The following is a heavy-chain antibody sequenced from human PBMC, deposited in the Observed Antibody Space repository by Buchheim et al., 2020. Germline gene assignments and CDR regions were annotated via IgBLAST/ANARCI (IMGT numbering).Heavy chain of an antibody. V-gene: IGHV4-59*12. J-gene: IGHJ4*02. CDR2: IYYSGST. CDR1: GGSISSYY. D-gene: IGHD5-24*01. CDR3: ARESPHTMYFDY. Sequence: QVQLQESGPGLVKPSETLSLTCTVSGGSISSYYWSWIRQPPGKGLEWIGYIYYSGSTNYNPSLKSRVTISVDTSKNQFSLKLSSVTAADTAVYYCARESPHTMYFDYWGQGTL.